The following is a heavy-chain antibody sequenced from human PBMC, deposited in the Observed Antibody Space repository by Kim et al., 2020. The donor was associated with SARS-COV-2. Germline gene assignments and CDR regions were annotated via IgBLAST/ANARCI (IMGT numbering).Heavy chain of an antibody. V-gene: IGHV3-7*03. Sequence: GGSLRLSCAASGFTFSSYWMSWVRQAPGKGLEWVTNIKQDGSEKYYVDSVKGRFTISRDNAKNSLYLQMNSLRAEDTAVYYCARDNGGDCCLPYYYYGMDVWGQGTTVTVSS. CDR3: ARDNGGDCCLPYYYYGMDV. CDR1: GFTFSSYW. J-gene: IGHJ6*02. D-gene: IGHD2-21*02. CDR2: IKQDGSEK.